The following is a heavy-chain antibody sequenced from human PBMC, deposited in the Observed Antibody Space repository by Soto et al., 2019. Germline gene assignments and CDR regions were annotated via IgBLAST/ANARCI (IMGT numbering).Heavy chain of an antibody. J-gene: IGHJ6*01. CDR2: ISTFNGDT. D-gene: IGHD5-12*01. CDR1: GYSFFDYG. Sequence: GASVKVSCKACGYSFFDYGITWVRQASGQGLEWMGWISTFNGDTNYAQQFQGRGTMTTDASTSTGYMELRSLRSDDTAVYYCAREEDGKLATMQQGGQGT. CDR3: AREEDGKLATMQQ. V-gene: IGHV1-18*01.